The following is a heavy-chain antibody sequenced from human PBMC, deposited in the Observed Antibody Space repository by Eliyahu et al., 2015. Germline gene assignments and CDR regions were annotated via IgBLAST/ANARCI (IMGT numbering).Heavy chain of an antibody. CDR2: LHPDGKT. V-gene: IGHV3-53*02. CDR1: GFSVSDKY. D-gene: IGHD3-16*01. Sequence: EVQVVESGGGLIQPGGSLGLSCGASGFSVSDKYMSWVRQAPGKGLEWVSLLHPDGKTFYADSVKGRFSISKDDSKNTFYLQMNSLRVEDTAVYFCATDGGISHLRQWGQGTLVSVSS. J-gene: IGHJ4*02. CDR3: ATDGGISHLRQ.